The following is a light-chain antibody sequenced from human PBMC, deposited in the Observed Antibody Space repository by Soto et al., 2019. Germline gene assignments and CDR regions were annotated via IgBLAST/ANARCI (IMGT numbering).Light chain of an antibody. CDR2: DAS. V-gene: IGKV3-15*01. CDR3: QQCRNWPLT. J-gene: IGKJ4*01. CDR1: QNVYNN. Sequence: EIVMTQSPATLSVSPGEGATLSCKASQNVYNNLAWYQQRPGQPPRLLIYDASTRATGISARFSGSGYGTESTLTISSLQSEDFAVYFCQQCRNWPLTFGGETKVDIK.